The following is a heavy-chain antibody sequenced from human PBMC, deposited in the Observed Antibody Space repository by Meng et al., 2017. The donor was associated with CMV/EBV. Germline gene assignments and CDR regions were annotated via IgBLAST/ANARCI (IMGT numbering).Heavy chain of an antibody. CDR3: AREERLVPSRPDY. V-gene: IGHV1-46*01. CDR1: GGTFSSYA. D-gene: IGHD6-25*01. CDR2: VNPSGTLT. Sequence: ASVKVSCKASGGTFSSYAISWVRQAPGQGLEWMGIVNPSGTLTTYAQKFQGRLAVTRDTSTSTVYMDLSSLRSEDTAVYYCAREERLVPSRPDYWGQGTLVTVSS. J-gene: IGHJ4*02.